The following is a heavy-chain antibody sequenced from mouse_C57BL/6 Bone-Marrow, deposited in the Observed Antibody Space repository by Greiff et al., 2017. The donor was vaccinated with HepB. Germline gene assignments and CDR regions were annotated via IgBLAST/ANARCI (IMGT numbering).Heavy chain of an antibody. D-gene: IGHD4-1*01. CDR1: GFTFSSYA. Sequence: EVKLVESGEGLVKPGGSLKLSCAASGFTFSSYAMSWVRQTPEKRLEWVAYISSGGDYIYYADTVKGRFTISRDNARNTLYLQMSSLKSDDTAMYYCTKLGPGYFDVWGTGTTVTVSS. J-gene: IGHJ1*03. CDR3: TKLGPGYFDV. CDR2: ISSGGDYI. V-gene: IGHV5-9-1*02.